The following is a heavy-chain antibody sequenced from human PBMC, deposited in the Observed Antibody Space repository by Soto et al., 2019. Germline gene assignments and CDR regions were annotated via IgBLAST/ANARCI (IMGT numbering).Heavy chain of an antibody. D-gene: IGHD3-3*01. CDR2: IIPIFGTA. J-gene: IGHJ4*02. V-gene: IGHV1-69*06. Sequence: SVKVSCQASGGTFSSYAISWVRQAPGQGREWMGGIIPIFGTANYAQKFQGRLTITADKSTSTAYMELSSLRSEDTAVYYCERDSAHYDLGTPYDFDYWGQGTLVTVSS. CDR1: GGTFSSYA. CDR3: ERDSAHYDLGTPYDFDY.